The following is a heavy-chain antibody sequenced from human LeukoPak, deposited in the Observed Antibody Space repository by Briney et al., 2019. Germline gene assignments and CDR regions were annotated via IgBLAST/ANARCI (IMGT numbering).Heavy chain of an antibody. CDR2: ISAYNGNT. D-gene: IGHD3-10*01. CDR3: ARPRLTYYYGSGSYSLSH. CDR1: GYTFTSYG. V-gene: IGHV1-18*01. Sequence: GASVKVSCKASGYTFTSYGIRGVRQAPGQGLEWMGWISAYNGNTNYAQKLQGRVTMTTDTSTSTAYMELRSLRSDDTAVYYCARPRLTYYYGSGSYSLSHWGQGTLVTVSS. J-gene: IGHJ4*02.